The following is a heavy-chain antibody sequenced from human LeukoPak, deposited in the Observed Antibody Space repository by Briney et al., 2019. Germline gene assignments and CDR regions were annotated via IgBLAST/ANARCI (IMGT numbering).Heavy chain of an antibody. Sequence: SQTLSLTCPVSGGSINSGGYYWSWIRQHPGKGLEWIGYIYYSGSTYYNPSLKSRVTISVDTSKNQFSLKLSSVTAADTAVYYCARGDYYYYYMDVWGKGTTVTVSS. CDR1: GGSINSGGYY. V-gene: IGHV4-31*03. CDR2: IYYSGST. CDR3: ARGDYYYYYMDV. J-gene: IGHJ6*03.